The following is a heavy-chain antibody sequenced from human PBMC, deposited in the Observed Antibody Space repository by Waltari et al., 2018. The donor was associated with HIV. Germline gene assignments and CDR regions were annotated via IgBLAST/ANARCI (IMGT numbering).Heavy chain of an antibody. CDR2: NNSDGRST. J-gene: IGHJ2*01. V-gene: IGHV3-74*03. D-gene: IGHD5-12*01. Sequence: EVQLVESGGGLVEPGGPLRLSCAASGFTFSSYWMHWVRQAPGKGLVWVSGNNSDGRSTEYADSVKDRFISSRDNAKNTLELQRNTLRDEDTAVYYCTRVPEVEMATIWYFDLWGRGTLVTVSS. CDR1: GFTFSSYW. CDR3: TRVPEVEMATIWYFDL.